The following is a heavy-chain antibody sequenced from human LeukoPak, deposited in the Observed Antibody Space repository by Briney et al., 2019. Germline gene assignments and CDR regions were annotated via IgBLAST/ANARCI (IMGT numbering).Heavy chain of an antibody. D-gene: IGHD2-2*01. CDR2: ISYDGSNK. J-gene: IGHJ4*02. CDR1: GFTFSSYG. Sequence: GGSLRLSCAASGFTFSSYGMHWVRQAPGKGLEWVAVISYDGSNKYYADSVKGRFTISRDNSKNTLYLQMNSLRAEDTALYYCAHGRGGVVSVAMDYWGQGTLVTVSS. CDR3: AHGRGGVVSVAMDY. V-gene: IGHV3-30*03.